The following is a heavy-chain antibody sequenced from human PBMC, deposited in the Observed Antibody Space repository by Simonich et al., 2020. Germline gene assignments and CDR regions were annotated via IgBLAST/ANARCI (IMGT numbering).Heavy chain of an antibody. J-gene: IGHJ6*02. V-gene: IGHV3-21*01. CDR1: GFNFRSYS. Sequence: EVQLVESGGGLVKPGGSLRLSCAASGFNFRSYSMNWVRQAPGEGLEWVSSISSSSGYIYYADSVKGRFTITRDNAKNALFLQMNSLRAEDTAVYYCARWIAVAGTGAYGMDVWGQGTTVTVSS. CDR3: ARWIAVAGTGAYGMDV. CDR2: ISSSSGYI. D-gene: IGHD6-19*01.